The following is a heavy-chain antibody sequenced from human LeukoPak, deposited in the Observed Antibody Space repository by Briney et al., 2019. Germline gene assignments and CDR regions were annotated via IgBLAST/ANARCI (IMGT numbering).Heavy chain of an antibody. CDR1: GFTFSTYA. J-gene: IGHJ5*02. D-gene: IGHD1-1*01. CDR3: AKRYTVIWFDP. V-gene: IGHV3-30-3*02. Sequence: GTSLRLSCAASGFTFSTYAMHWVRQAPGKGLEWVAVISYDGSKKYYADSVKGRFTISRDNSKNTLYVQMNSLRAEDTAVYYCAKRYTVIWFDPWGQGTLVTVSS. CDR2: ISYDGSKK.